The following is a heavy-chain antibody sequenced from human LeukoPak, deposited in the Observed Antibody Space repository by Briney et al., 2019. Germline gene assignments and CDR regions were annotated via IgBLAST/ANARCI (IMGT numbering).Heavy chain of an antibody. Sequence: GGSLRLSCAASGFTFSSYAMHWVRQAPGKGLEWVAVISYDGSNTYYADFVKGRFTISRDNSKNTVFLQMNSLRAEDTAVFYCARGRQDAFDLWGQGTMVTVS. J-gene: IGHJ3*01. CDR1: GFTFSSYA. CDR3: ARGRQDAFDL. V-gene: IGHV3-30*14. CDR2: ISYDGSNT.